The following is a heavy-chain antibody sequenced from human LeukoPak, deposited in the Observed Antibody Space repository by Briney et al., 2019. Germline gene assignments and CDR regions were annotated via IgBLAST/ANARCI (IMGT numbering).Heavy chain of an antibody. CDR3: TTPVGYCTNGVCAPQY. V-gene: IGHV3-15*01. J-gene: IGHJ4*02. CDR1: GFTLSNAW. CDR2: IKSKTDGGTT. D-gene: IGHD2-8*01. Sequence: GGSLRLPCAASGFTLSNAWMSWVRQAPGKGLEWVGRIKSKTDGGTTDYAAPVKGRFTISRDDSKNTLYLQMNSLKTEDTAVYYCTTPVGYCTNGVCAPQYWGQGTLVTVSS.